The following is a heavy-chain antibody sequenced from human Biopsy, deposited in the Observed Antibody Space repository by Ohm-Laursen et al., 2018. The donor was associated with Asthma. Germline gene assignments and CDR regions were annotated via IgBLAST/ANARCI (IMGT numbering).Heavy chain of an antibody. D-gene: IGHD2-21*02. CDR2: VFWSGST. CDR1: GAYIGTPDYH. V-gene: IGHV4-30-4*01. Sequence: SETLSLTCTVSGAYIGTPDYHWSWIRQSPGKGLEWIGFVFWSGSTHYSRSLERRVSISIDTATNEFSMKLWSVTPADTAVYFCARVASYGDIYFAIDVWGPGTSVSVS. CDR3: ARVASYGDIYFAIDV. J-gene: IGHJ6*02.